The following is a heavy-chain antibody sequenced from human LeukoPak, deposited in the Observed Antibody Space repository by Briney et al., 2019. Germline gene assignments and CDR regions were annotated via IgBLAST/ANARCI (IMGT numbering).Heavy chain of an antibody. D-gene: IGHD5-18*01. CDR3: ARGGSDTAMAHDY. Sequence: GGSLRLSCAASGFTFSNHWMRWVRQAPGKGLMWVSRINRGGSRTDYADSVKGRFTISRDDAKNTLYLQLNSLRAEDTAVYFCARGGSDTAMAHDYWGRGTLVTVSS. J-gene: IGHJ4*02. CDR1: GFTFSNHW. V-gene: IGHV3-74*01. CDR2: INRGGSRT.